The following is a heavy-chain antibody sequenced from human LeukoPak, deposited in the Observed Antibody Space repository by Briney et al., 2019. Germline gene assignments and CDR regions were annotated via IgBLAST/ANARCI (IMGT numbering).Heavy chain of an antibody. J-gene: IGHJ3*02. CDR1: GDFISSYY. V-gene: IGHV4-4*07. CDR3: ATTTSILAFDI. CDR2: IYSTGST. D-gene: IGHD3-3*01. Sequence: SETLSLTCTVSGDFISSYYCNWIRQPAGKGLEYIGRIYSTGSTNYNPSLKSRVTMSVDTSKNHFSLKLSSVTAADTAVYYCATTTSILAFDIWGQGTMVTVSS.